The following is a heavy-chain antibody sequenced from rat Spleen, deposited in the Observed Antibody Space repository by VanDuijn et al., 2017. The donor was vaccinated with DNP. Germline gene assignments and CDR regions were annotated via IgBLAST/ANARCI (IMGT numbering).Heavy chain of an antibody. CDR3: ARFPPGYFSYRDWHLDF. V-gene: IGHV2-16*01. Sequence: QVQLKESGPGLVQPSQTLSLSCTVSGFSLTNFGISWVRQPPGKGLEWIGAVWSGGSIDYNATLNSRLSISRDITKSQVFLKLNSLRPEDTAVYSCARFPPGYFSYRDWHLDFWGPGIMVTVSS. CDR1: GFSLTNFG. CDR2: VWSGGSI. D-gene: IGHD1-3*01. J-gene: IGHJ1*01.